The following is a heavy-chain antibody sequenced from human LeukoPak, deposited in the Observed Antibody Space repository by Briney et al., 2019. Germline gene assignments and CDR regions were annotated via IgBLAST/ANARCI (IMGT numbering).Heavy chain of an antibody. D-gene: IGHD1-26*01. CDR1: GYTFTSNY. CDR3: ARGRVGANWFDP. Sequence: ASVKVSCKASGYTFTSNYIHWVRQAPGQGLEWMGMIYPRDGSTSYAQKFQGRVTVTRDTSTSTVHMELSGLRSEDTAVYYCARGRVGANWFDPWGQGTLVTVSS. J-gene: IGHJ5*02. V-gene: IGHV1-46*01. CDR2: IYPRDGST.